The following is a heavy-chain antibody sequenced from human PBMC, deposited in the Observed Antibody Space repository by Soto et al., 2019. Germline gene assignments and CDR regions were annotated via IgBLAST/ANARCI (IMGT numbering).Heavy chain of an antibody. V-gene: IGHV1-18*01. Sequence: QVQLVQSGAEVKKPGASVKVSCKTSGYTFTSYHISWVRQAPGKGLEWLGWISAYNTNTNYAQTFQVRVTMTTDTLPSTAYMEMRSLRSDDTAVYYCARDTPPTDYSGHGTLVTVSS. CDR3: ARDTPPTDY. CDR2: ISAYNTNT. J-gene: IGHJ4*01. CDR1: GYTFTSYH.